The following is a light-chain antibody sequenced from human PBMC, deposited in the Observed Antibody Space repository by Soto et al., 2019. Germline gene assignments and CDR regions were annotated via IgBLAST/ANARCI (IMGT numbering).Light chain of an antibody. J-gene: IGKJ1*01. V-gene: IGKV1-39*01. CDR2: DAS. Sequence: DIQMTQSPSSVSASVGDIVTVTCRASQSISSYLNWYQQKPGQAPRLLIYDASNRATGIPARFSGSGSGTDFTLTISSLEPEDFATYYCQQYNSYWTFGQGTKVDI. CDR3: QQYNSYWT. CDR1: QSISSY.